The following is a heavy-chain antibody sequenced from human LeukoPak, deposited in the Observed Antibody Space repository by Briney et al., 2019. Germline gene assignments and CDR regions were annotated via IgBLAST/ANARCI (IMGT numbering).Heavy chain of an antibody. CDR2: INYSGST. Sequence: SETLSLTCTVSGGYITSSSSYWGWIRQPPGKGLEWIGSINYSGSTNYNPSLKSRVTISVDTSKNQFSLKVSSVTAADTAVYYCARRWTDHYYGMDVWGQGTTVTVSS. CDR1: GGYITSSSSY. D-gene: IGHD2-15*01. V-gene: IGHV4-39*01. J-gene: IGHJ6*02. CDR3: ARRWTDHYYGMDV.